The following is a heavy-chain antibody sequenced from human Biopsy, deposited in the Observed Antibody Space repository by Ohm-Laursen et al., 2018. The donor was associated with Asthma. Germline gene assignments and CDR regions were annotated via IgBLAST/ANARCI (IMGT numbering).Heavy chain of an antibody. V-gene: IGHV3-53*01. CDR3: ARGDSSGWSHYYFDY. Sequence: SLRLSCAASGFAVSRDYMFRVRQAPGKGLEWVSVIYSGGTSHTADSVRGRFTISRDFSKNTLHLQMHNLRVEDTAVYYCARGDSSGWSHYYFDYWGQGTLVTVSS. CDR2: IYSGGTS. D-gene: IGHD6-19*01. J-gene: IGHJ4*02. CDR1: GFAVSRDY.